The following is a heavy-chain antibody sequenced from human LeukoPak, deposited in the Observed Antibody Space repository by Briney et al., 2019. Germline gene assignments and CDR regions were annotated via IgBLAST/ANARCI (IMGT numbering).Heavy chain of an antibody. Sequence: SVKVSCKASGGTFSSYAISWVRQAPGQGLEWMGGIFPIFGTANYAQKFQGRVTITTDESTSTAYMELSSLRSEDTAVYYCAGERTYRDAFDIWGQGTMVTVSS. J-gene: IGHJ3*02. V-gene: IGHV1-69*05. CDR2: IFPIFGTA. CDR1: GGTFSSYA. CDR3: AGERTYRDAFDI.